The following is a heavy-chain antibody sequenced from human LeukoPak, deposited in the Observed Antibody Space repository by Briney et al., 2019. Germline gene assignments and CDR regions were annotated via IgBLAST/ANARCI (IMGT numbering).Heavy chain of an antibody. J-gene: IGHJ4*02. V-gene: IGHV3-74*01. Sequence: GGSLRLSCAASGFTFSGYWMHWVRQAPGKGLVWVARISTDGSYTSYADCVKGRFTISRDNAKNTVYLQMNSLRAEDTAVYYCVKLRTGTATNFDYWGQGTLVTVSS. CDR1: GFTFSGYW. D-gene: IGHD1-1*01. CDR3: VKLRTGTATNFDY. CDR2: ISTDGSYT.